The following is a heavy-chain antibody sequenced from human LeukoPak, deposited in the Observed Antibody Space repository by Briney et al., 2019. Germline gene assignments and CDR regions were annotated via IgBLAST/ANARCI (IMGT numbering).Heavy chain of an antibody. Sequence: ASVKVSCKASGYTFTSYDINWVRQPTGQGLEWMGWMNPNSGNTGYAQKFQGRVAMTRNTSISTAYMELSSLRSEDTAVYYCARGARLYCTNGVCPLGYWGQGTLVTVSS. CDR2: MNPNSGNT. V-gene: IGHV1-8*01. D-gene: IGHD2-8*01. J-gene: IGHJ4*02. CDR3: ARGARLYCTNGVCPLGY. CDR1: GYTFTSYD.